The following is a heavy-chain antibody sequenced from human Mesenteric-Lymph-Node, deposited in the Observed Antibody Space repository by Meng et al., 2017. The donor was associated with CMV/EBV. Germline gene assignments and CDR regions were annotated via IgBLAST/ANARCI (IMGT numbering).Heavy chain of an antibody. J-gene: IGHJ4*02. V-gene: IGHV4-34*01. CDR2: INHSGST. D-gene: IGHD3-9*01. CDR3: ARGSSYDILTGYFDY. Sequence: QVQLPQWGDRLLKPSETLSVTCAVYGGSFSGYYWNWIRQSPEKGLEWIGEINHSGSTTYNPSFTSRIIISVDTSTNQISLNMSSVTAADTAVYYCARGSSYDILTGYFDYWGQGALVTVSS. CDR1: GGSFSGYY.